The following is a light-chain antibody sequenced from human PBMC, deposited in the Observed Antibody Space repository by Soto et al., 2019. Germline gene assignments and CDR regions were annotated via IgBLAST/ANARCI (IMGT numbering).Light chain of an antibody. CDR3: NSDRNISTYV. V-gene: IGLV2-14*01. Sequence: QSALTQPASVSGSPGQSITISCTGTSSDIGGYNFVSWYQQHPGKAPKLLIYDVRNRPSGVSNRFSGSKSGNTASLTISGLQAEDEADYSCNSDRNISTYVFGPGTKVTVL. J-gene: IGLJ1*01. CDR2: DVR. CDR1: SSDIGGYNF.